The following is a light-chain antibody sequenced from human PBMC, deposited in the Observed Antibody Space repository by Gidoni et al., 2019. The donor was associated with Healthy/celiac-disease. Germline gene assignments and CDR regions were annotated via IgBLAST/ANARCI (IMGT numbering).Light chain of an antibody. CDR3: QQYGSSPPLT. J-gene: IGKJ4*01. CDR1: QSVSSSS. Sequence: EIVLTQSPGTLSLSPGERATLSCRASQSVSSSSLAWYQQKPGQAPRLLIYGASSRATGIPDRCSGSGSGTDFTLTISRLEPEDFAVYYCQQYGSSPPLTFGGGTKVEIK. V-gene: IGKV3-20*01. CDR2: GAS.